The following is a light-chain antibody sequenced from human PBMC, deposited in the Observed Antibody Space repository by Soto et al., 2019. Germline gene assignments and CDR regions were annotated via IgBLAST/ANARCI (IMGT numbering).Light chain of an antibody. V-gene: IGKV3-15*01. CDR3: LQYNDWPRT. Sequence: EIVMTQSPATLSVSPGERATLSCRASQSVSSNLAWYQQKPGQAPRLLIYGASTRATGDPARFSGSGSGTEFTLTISSLQSEDFAVYYCLQYNDWPRTFGQGTKVEI. CDR1: QSVSSN. CDR2: GAS. J-gene: IGKJ1*01.